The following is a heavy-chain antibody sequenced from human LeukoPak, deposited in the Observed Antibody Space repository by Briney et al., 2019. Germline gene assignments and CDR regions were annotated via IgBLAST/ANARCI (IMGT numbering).Heavy chain of an antibody. J-gene: IGHJ4*02. Sequence: GGSLRLSCAASGFTFSNYWMHWVREAPGKGPVWVSRIKSDGSSTRFADSVQGRFTISRDNGKNTLYLQMDSLRAEDTAVYYCARGGETNNWYPGYFDYWGQGALVTVSS. CDR3: ARGGETNNWYPGYFDY. CDR2: IKSDGSST. CDR1: GFTFSNYW. V-gene: IGHV3-74*01. D-gene: IGHD1-1*01.